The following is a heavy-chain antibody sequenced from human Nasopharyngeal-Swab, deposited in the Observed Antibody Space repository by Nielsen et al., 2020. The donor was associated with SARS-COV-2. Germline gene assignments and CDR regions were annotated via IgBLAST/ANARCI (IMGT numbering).Heavy chain of an antibody. J-gene: IGHJ5*02. D-gene: IGHD6-19*01. Sequence: RQAPGKGLEWIGYIYYSGSTNYNPSLKSRVTISVDTSKNQFSLKLSSVTAADTVVYYCARAGYSSGWYVWFDPWGQGTLVTVSS. V-gene: IGHV4-59*12. CDR3: ARAGYSSGWYVWFDP. CDR2: IYYSGST.